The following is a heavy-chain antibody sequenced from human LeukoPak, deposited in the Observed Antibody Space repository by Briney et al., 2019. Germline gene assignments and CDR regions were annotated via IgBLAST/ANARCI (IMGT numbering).Heavy chain of an antibody. CDR1: GGSISSNY. J-gene: IGHJ5*02. D-gene: IGHD3-22*01. CDR2: LYASGSN. Sequence: SETLSLNCAGSGGSISSNYWSWIRQPPGKGLEWIGHLYASGSNNYNPSLKSRVTMSVDTSKDQFSLKLSSVTAADTAVYYCARDRYDSVYNWFDPWGQGTLVTVSS. CDR3: ARDRYDSVYNWFDP. V-gene: IGHV4-4*07.